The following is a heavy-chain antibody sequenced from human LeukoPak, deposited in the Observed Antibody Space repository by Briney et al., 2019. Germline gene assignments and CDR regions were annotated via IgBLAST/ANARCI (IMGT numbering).Heavy chain of an antibody. CDR3: AKTGLGGWVDSSGYPDMDV. CDR1: GFTVSSNY. Sequence: PGGSLRLSCAASGFTVSSNYMSWVRQAPGKGLEWVAVISYDGSNKYYADSVKGRFTISRDNSKNTLYLQMNSLRAEDTAVYYCAKTGLGGWVDSSGYPDMDVWGKGTTVTVSS. D-gene: IGHD3-22*01. V-gene: IGHV3-30*18. J-gene: IGHJ6*03. CDR2: ISYDGSNK.